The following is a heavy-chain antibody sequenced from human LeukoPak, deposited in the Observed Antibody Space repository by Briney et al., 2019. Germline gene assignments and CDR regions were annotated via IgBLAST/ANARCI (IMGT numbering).Heavy chain of an antibody. CDR1: GGSISSSSYY. D-gene: IGHD6-13*01. CDR2: IYYSGST. Sequence: PSETLSLTCTVSGGSISSSSYYWGWIRQPPGKGLEWIGNIYYSGSTYYNPSLKSRVTISEDTSKNQFSLKLSSVTAADTAVYYCARRSSSWYSKTDSWGQGTLVTVSS. V-gene: IGHV4-39*01. J-gene: IGHJ4*02. CDR3: ARRSSSWYSKTDS.